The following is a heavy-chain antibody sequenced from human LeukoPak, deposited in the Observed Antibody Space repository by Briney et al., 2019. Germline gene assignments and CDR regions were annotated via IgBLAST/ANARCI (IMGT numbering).Heavy chain of an antibody. CDR1: GGTFSTYV. Sequence: SVKVSCKTSGGTFSTYVMSWVRQAPGQGLEWMGGIIPMLGTPNYAQKFQDRVTITADESTSTAYMELSSLRSEDTAVYYCARGTDDYIMAKTSFEYWGQGTLVTVSS. CDR3: ARGTDDYIMAKTSFEY. CDR2: IIPMLGTP. J-gene: IGHJ4*02. V-gene: IGHV1-69*13. D-gene: IGHD5-12*01.